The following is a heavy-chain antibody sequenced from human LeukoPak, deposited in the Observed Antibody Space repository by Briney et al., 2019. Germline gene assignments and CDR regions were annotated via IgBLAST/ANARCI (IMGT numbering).Heavy chain of an antibody. CDR1: GGSITGYY. V-gene: IGHV4-4*07. J-gene: IGHJ4*02. Sequence: SETLSLTCTVSGGSITGYYWSWIRQPAGKGLEWIGRMYSSGSPSYNPSLKSRVTMSVDTSKNQFSLKLSSVTAADTAVYYCGRSPHYSRGESFDYWGQGTLVTVSS. CDR3: GRSPHYSRGESFDY. D-gene: IGHD4-11*01. CDR2: MYSSGSP.